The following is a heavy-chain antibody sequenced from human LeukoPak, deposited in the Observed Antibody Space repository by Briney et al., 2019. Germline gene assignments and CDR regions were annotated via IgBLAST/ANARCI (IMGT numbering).Heavy chain of an antibody. Sequence: GASVKVSCKASGYTFTGFYIHWVRQAPGQGLEWMGWINPNSGGTNYAQESEGRVTMTRDTSISTAYMELSSLKSEATAVYYCARDLVGSRTGYSSGAWDYWGQGTLVTVSS. CDR2: INPNSGGT. CDR1: GYTFTGFY. D-gene: IGHD3/OR15-3a*01. J-gene: IGHJ4*02. CDR3: ARDLVGSRTGYSSGAWDY. V-gene: IGHV1-2*02.